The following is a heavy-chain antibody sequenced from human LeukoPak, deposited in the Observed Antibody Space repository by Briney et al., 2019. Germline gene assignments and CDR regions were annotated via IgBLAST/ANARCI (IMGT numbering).Heavy chain of an antibody. CDR3: ARDSFYVWGSYRPRGYYYMDV. V-gene: IGHV3-30*04. D-gene: IGHD3-16*02. Sequence: GGSLRLSCAASGFTFSSYAMHWVRQAPGKGLEWVAVISYDGSKKYYADSVKGRFTISRDNSKNTLYLQMNSLRAEDTAVYYCARDSFYVWGSYRPRGYYYMDVWGKGTTVTVSS. CDR2: ISYDGSKK. CDR1: GFTFSSYA. J-gene: IGHJ6*03.